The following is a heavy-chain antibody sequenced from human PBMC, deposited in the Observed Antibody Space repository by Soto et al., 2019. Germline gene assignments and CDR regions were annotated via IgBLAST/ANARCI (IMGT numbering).Heavy chain of an antibody. Sequence: EVQLMETGGGLIQPGGSLTLSCAASGFTVRNNYMSWVRQAPGKGLEWVSVIYSGGTTYYADSVKGRFTISRDNSKNTLYLQMNSLRTEVTAVYYCARDGVRGIIRWGQGTLVSVSS. V-gene: IGHV3-53*02. CDR2: IYSGGTT. CDR1: GFTVRNNY. D-gene: IGHD3-10*01. J-gene: IGHJ4*02. CDR3: ARDGVRGIIR.